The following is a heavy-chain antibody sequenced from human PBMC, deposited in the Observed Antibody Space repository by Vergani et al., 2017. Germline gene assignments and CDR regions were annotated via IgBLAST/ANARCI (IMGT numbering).Heavy chain of an antibody. V-gene: IGHV3-15*07. Sequence: EVQLVESGGGIVKPGGSLRLSCVASGFSFRNAWMNWVRRTPGKGLEWVGRIKSTFDRVTTDYAAAVKGRFTISRDDSKNTLCLQMNGLKTEDIGVYYCTTDPRYCGDGSCYWLRDHHYYGMDVWGQGTTVTVS. CDR1: GFSFRNAW. CDR3: TTDPRYCGDGSCYWLRDHHYYGMDV. J-gene: IGHJ6*02. D-gene: IGHD2-21*01. CDR2: IKSTFDRVTT.